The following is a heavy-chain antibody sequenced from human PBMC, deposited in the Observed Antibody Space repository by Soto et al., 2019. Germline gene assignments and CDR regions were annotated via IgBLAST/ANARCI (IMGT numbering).Heavy chain of an antibody. V-gene: IGHV4-39*01. CDR1: GVSISSSRYY. J-gene: IGHJ5*02. CDR3: ARGFIAEAGINWFDP. Sequence: PSETLSLTCTVSGVSISSSRYYWGWIRQPPGKGLEWIGSIHHSGSTYYNPSLKSRVTISVDTSKNQSSLKLSSVTAADTAVYYCARGFIAEAGINWFDPWGQGTLVTVSS. CDR2: IHHSGST. D-gene: IGHD6-13*01.